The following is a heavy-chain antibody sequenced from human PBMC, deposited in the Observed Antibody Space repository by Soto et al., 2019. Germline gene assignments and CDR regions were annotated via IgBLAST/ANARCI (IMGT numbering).Heavy chain of an antibody. V-gene: IGHV1-69*02. J-gene: IGHJ4*02. CDR3: ARHRVATTYYFDY. D-gene: IGHD5-12*01. CDR1: GGTFSSYT. Sequence: QVQLVQSGAEVKKPGSSVKVSCKASGGTFSSYTISWVRQAPGQGLEWMGRIIPILGIANYAQKFQGRVTXTXDXXTSTAYMELSSLRSEDTAVYYCARHRVATTYYFDYWGQGTLVTVSS. CDR2: IIPILGIA.